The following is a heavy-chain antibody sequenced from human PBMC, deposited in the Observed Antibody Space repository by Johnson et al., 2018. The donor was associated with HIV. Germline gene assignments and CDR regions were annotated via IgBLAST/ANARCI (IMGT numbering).Heavy chain of an antibody. CDR3: SKGRSHTMIDAFDM. CDR2: ISSSGSTT. V-gene: IGHV3-11*01. D-gene: IGHD3-22*01. J-gene: IGHJ3*02. Sequence: QVQLVESGGGLVKPGGSLRLSCAASGFTFSDYYMSWIRQAPGKGLEWVSYISSSGSTTYFADSVKGRFTISRDNSKNTVYLQMNSLRAEDTALYYCSKGRSHTMIDAFDMWGQGTMVTVSS. CDR1: GFTFSDYY.